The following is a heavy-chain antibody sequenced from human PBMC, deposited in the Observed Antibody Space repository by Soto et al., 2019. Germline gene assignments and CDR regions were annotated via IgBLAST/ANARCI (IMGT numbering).Heavy chain of an antibody. CDR3: AREGAVAAAGIDY. J-gene: IGHJ4*02. D-gene: IGHD6-13*01. CDR2: IYYSGST. Sequence: QVQLQASGPGLVKPSETLSLTCTVSGGSVSSGSYYWSWIRQPPGTVLEWIGYIYYSGSTNYNPSLKSRVTISVDTSKNQYSLTRSSVTAADTAVYSWAREGAVAAAGIDYWGQGTLVTVSS. CDR1: GGSVSSGSYY. V-gene: IGHV4-61*01.